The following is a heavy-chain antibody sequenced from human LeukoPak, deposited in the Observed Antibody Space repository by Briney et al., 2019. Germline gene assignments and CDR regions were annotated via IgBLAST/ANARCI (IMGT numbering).Heavy chain of an antibody. J-gene: IGHJ4*02. CDR2: IIPILGIA. V-gene: IGHV1-69*04. Sequence: SVKVSCKASGGTFSSYAISWVRQAPGQGLEWMGRIIPILGIANYAQKFQGRVTITADKSTSTAYMELSSLRSEDTAVYYCARMAGAVATFDYWGQGTLVTVSS. D-gene: IGHD6-19*01. CDR3: ARMAGAVATFDY. CDR1: GGTFSSYA.